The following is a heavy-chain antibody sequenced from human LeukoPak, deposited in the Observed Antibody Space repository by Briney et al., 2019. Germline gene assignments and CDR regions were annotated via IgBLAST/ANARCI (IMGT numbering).Heavy chain of an antibody. D-gene: IGHD4-17*01. CDR1: GFTFSNSA. CDR3: AHRYGDY. J-gene: IGHJ4*02. Sequence: PGGSLRLSCAASGFTFSNSAMSWVRQAPGKGLEWVSTISGTGGSTYFADSVKGRFSISRDNSENTLYLQMNSLRADDTAVYYCAHRYGDYWGQGTRVTVYS. CDR2: ISGTGGST. V-gene: IGHV3-23*01.